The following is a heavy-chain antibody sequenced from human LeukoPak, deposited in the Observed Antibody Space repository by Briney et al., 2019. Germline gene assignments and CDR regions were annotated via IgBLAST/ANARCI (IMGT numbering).Heavy chain of an antibody. CDR2: ISWDGGST. CDR1: GFTFDDYT. CDR3: AKTPRWYSSAWYGGLDY. J-gene: IGHJ4*02. Sequence: PGGSLRLSCAASGFTFDDYTMDWVRQSPGKGLEWVSLISWDGGSTYYADSVKGRFTISRDNSKNSLYLQMNSLRIEDTALYYCAKTPRWYSSAWYGGLDYWGQGTLVTVSS. D-gene: IGHD6-19*01. V-gene: IGHV3-43*01.